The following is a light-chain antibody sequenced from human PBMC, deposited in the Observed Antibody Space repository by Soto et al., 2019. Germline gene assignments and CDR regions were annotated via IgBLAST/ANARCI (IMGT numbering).Light chain of an antibody. J-gene: IGKJ1*01. CDR3: QQRSDWPPT. V-gene: IGKV3-11*01. CDR1: QTVGSY. CDR2: DTS. Sequence: EIVLTQSPATLSLSPGERATLSCRASQTVGSYLAWFRQTPGQTPRLLIYDTSIKATGVPARFSGSGSGTDFTLTISSLEAEDFAIYYCQQRSDWPPTFGQGTKVDIK.